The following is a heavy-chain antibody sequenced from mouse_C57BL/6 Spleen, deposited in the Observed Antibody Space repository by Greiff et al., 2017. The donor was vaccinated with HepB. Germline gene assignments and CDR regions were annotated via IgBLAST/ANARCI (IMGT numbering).Heavy chain of an antibody. D-gene: IGHD1-1*01. J-gene: IGHJ1*03. CDR1: GYTFTSYG. V-gene: IGHV1-81*01. CDR2: IYPRSGNT. CDR3: ARYYGSSYGGYFDV. Sequence: VQLQQSGAELARPGASVKLSCKASGYTFTSYGISWVKQRTGQGLEWIGEIYPRSGNTYYNEKLKGKATLTADKSSSTAYMELRSLTSEDSAVYFCARYYGSSYGGYFDVWGTGTTVTVSS.